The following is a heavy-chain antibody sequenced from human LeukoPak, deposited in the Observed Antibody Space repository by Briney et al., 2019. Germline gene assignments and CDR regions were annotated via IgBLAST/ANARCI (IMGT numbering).Heavy chain of an antibody. CDR2: IKQDGSEK. CDR3: VRALGSSSADY. J-gene: IGHJ4*02. D-gene: IGHD6-6*01. CDR1: GFTFTSYW. Sequence: GGSLRLSCAASGFTFTSYWMSWVRQAPGKGLEWVANIKQDGSEKYYVDSVEGRFTISRDNARNSLSLQMNSLRGEDTAVYYCVRALGSSSADYWGQGTLVTVSS. V-gene: IGHV3-7*01.